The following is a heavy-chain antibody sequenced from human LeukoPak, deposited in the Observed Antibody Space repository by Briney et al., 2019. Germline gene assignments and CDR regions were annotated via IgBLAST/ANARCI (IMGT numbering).Heavy chain of an antibody. V-gene: IGHV3-11*06. D-gene: IGHD3-3*01. CDR2: ISSSSSYI. Sequence: GGSLRLSCAASGFTFSDYYMSWIRQAPGKGLEWVSSISSSSSYIYYADSVKGRFTISRDNAKNSLYLQMNSLRAEDTAVYYCARDWEDFWSGYLGYWGQGTLVTVSS. CDR3: ARDWEDFWSGYLGY. J-gene: IGHJ4*02. CDR1: GFTFSDYY.